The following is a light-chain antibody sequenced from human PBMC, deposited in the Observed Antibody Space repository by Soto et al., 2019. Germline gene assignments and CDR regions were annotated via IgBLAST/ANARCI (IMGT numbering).Light chain of an antibody. CDR2: SAS. Sequence: DIQLTQSPPSLSASVGDRVTITCRASQTINNYVNWYQQEAGKAPKLLIYSASNLQSGVPSRFSGSGFGTDFTLTISSLQPEDFVIYYCQQTYSTPYIFGGGPSWPS. V-gene: IGKV1-39*01. CDR3: QQTYSTPYI. CDR1: QTINNY. J-gene: IGKJ2*01.